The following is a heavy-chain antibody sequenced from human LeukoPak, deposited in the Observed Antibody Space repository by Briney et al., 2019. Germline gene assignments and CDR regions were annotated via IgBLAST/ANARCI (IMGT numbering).Heavy chain of an antibody. J-gene: IGHJ4*02. V-gene: IGHV1-18*01. CDR1: GGTFSRLA. CDR2: ISAYNDDA. Sequence: ASVKVSCKASGGTFSRLAISWVRQAPGQGLEWMGWISAYNDDAHYAQKLQGRVTMTTDTSTNTAYMELRSLRSDDTAVYYCARVGGGNYYYFDYWGQGTLVTVSS. CDR3: ARVGGGNYYYFDY. D-gene: IGHD1-26*01.